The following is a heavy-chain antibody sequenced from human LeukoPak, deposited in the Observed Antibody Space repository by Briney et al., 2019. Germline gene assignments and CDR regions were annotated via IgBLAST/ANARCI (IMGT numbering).Heavy chain of an antibody. CDR3: ARDRYCSGGSCYSAGWFDP. V-gene: IGHV1-69*13. D-gene: IGHD2-15*01. J-gene: IGHJ5*02. Sequence: ASVKVSCKASGGTFNSYAISWVRQAPGQGLEWMGGIIPILGTANYAQKFQGRVTITADESTSTAYMELSSLRSEDTAVYYCARDRYCSGGSCYSAGWFDPWGQGTLVTVSS. CDR1: GGTFNSYA. CDR2: IIPILGTA.